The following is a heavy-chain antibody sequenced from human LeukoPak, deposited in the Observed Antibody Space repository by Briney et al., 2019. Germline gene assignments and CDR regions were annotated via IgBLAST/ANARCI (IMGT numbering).Heavy chain of an antibody. V-gene: IGHV4-39*07. CDR2: IYYSGST. CDR1: GGSISSSSYY. J-gene: IGHJ4*02. Sequence: SETLSLTCTDSGGSISSSSYYWGWVRQPPGKGLEWIGSIYYSGSTYYNPSLKSRVTISVDTSKNQFSLKLSSVTAADTAVYYCAKTDILTGYHYFDYWGQGTLVTVSS. D-gene: IGHD3-9*01. CDR3: AKTDILTGYHYFDY.